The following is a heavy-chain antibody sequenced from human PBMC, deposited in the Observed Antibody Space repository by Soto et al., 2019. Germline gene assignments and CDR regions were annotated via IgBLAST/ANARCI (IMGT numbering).Heavy chain of an antibody. CDR3: ARGPPQSGYDLNTTTFDY. D-gene: IGHD5-12*01. J-gene: IGHJ4*02. CDR2: IYYSGST. V-gene: IGHV4-59*01. CDR1: GGSISSYY. Sequence: SETLSLTCTVSGGSISSYYWSWIRQPPGKGLEWIGYIYYSGSTNYNPSLKSRVTISVDTSKNQFSLKLSSVTAADTAVYYCARGPPQSGYDLNTTTFDYWGQGTLVTVYS.